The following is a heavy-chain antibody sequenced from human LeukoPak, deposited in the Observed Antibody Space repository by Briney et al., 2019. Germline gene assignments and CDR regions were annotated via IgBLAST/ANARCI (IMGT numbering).Heavy chain of an antibody. V-gene: IGHV3-48*03. Sequence: QPGGSLRLSCAASGFTFSSYEMNWVRQAPGKGLEWVSYISSSGSTIYYADSVKGRFTISRDNAKNSLYLQMNSPRAEDTAVYYCARVLVAFDYWGQGTLVTVSS. CDR3: ARVLVAFDY. J-gene: IGHJ4*02. CDR1: GFTFSSYE. D-gene: IGHD3-9*01. CDR2: ISSSGSTI.